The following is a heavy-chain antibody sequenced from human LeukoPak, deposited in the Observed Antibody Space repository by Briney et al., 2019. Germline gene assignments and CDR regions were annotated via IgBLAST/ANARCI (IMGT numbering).Heavy chain of an antibody. V-gene: IGHV3-7*01. CDR3: ARGMDV. CDR1: GFTFSNHW. J-gene: IGHJ6*02. Sequence: GGSLRLSCVASGFTFSNHWMSWVRQAPGKGLGWVANIKQDGSEIYYVDSVKGRFTISRDNAKNSLYLQMNSLRAEDTAVYYCARGMDVRGQGTTVAVSS. CDR2: IKQDGSEI.